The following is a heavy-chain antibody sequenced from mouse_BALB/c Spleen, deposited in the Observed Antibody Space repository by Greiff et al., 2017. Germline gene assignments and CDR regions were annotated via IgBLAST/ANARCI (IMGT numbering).Heavy chain of an antibody. CDR3: ANDGNYVYAMDY. CDR2: INPYNDGT. D-gene: IGHD2-3*01. Sequence: VQLKESGPELVKPGASVKMSCKASGYTFTSYVMHWVKQKPGQGLEWIGYINPYNDGTKYNEKFKGKATLTSDKSSSTAYMELSSLTSEDSAVYYCANDGNYVYAMDYWGQGTSVTVSS. CDR1: GYTFTSYV. J-gene: IGHJ4*01. V-gene: IGHV1-14*01.